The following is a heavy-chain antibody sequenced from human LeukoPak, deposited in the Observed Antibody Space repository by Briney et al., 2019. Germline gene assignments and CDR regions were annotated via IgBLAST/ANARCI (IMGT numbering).Heavy chain of an antibody. V-gene: IGHV1-69*05. J-gene: IGHJ3*02. D-gene: IGHD3-10*01. CDR3: VRATMVRGVIVLSAFDI. CDR2: IIPIFGTA. CDR1: GGTFSSYA. Sequence: ASVKVSCKASGGTFSSYAISWVRQAPGQGLEWMGRIIPIFGTANYAQKFQGRVTITTDESTSTAYMELSSLRSEDTAVYYCVRATMVRGVIVLSAFDIWGQGTMVTVSS.